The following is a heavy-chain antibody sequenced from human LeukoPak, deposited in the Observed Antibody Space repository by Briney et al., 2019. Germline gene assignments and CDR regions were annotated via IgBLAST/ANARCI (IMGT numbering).Heavy chain of an antibody. D-gene: IGHD3-22*01. CDR1: GYTFTGYY. V-gene: IGHV1-2*02. Sequence: ASVKVSCKASGYTFTGYYMHWVRQAPGQGLEWMGWINPNSGGTNYAQKFQGRVTMTRDTSTSTAYMELSRLRSDDTAVYYCARDERETYYYDSSGYSLDYWGQGTLVTVSS. J-gene: IGHJ4*02. CDR2: INPNSGGT. CDR3: ARDERETYYYDSSGYSLDY.